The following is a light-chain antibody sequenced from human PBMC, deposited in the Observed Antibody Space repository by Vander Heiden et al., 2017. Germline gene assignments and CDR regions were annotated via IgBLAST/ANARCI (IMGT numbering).Light chain of an antibody. CDR2: IFN. CDR1: SNNVGNQG. Sequence: QAGLTQPPSVSKGLRQTAPSPCPRNSNNVGNQGTTWQQQQQGQPPKFLTNIFNSRPSGSPERFSASRTGDTASLTITGLQPEDEDDYYCSAWDTSLSVVVFGGGTKLTVL. CDR3: SAWDTSLSVVV. J-gene: IGLJ2*01. V-gene: IGLV10-54*04.